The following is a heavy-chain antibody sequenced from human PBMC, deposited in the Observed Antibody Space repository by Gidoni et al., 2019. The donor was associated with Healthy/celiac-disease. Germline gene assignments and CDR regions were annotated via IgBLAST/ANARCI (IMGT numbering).Heavy chain of an antibody. CDR3: ASPSSGYRY. Sequence: QVQLVESGGGVVQPGRSLSLSCAASGFTFSSYAMHWVRQAPGKGLEWVAVISYDGSNKYYADSVKGRFTISRDNSKNTLYLQMNSLRAEDTAVYYCASPSSGYRYWGQGTLVTVSS. V-gene: IGHV3-30-3*01. CDR1: GFTFSSYA. CDR2: ISYDGSNK. J-gene: IGHJ4*02. D-gene: IGHD3-22*01.